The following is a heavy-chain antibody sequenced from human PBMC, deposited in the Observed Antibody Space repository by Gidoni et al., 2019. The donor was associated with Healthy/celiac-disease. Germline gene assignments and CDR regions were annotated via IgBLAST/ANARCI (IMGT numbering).Heavy chain of an antibody. CDR3: AKDISGAYSSGWGFDY. D-gene: IGHD6-19*01. CDR2: IRWNSGSI. J-gene: IGHJ4*02. V-gene: IGHV3-9*01. Sequence: EVQLVESGGGLVQPGRSLRLSCAASGFTFDDYAMHWVRQAPGKGLEWVSGIRWNSGSIGYADSVKGRFTISRDNAKNSLYLQMNSLRAEDTALYYCAKDISGAYSSGWGFDYWGQGTLVTVSS. CDR1: GFTFDDYA.